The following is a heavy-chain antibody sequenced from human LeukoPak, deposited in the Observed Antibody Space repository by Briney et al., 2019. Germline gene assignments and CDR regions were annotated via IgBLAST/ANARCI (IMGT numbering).Heavy chain of an antibody. J-gene: IGHJ4*02. CDR2: IYYSGST. CDR1: GGSISSSSYY. CDR3: ARLVSLGYCSGGSCRTIYYFDY. Sequence: SETLSLTCTVSGGSISSSSYYWGWIRQPPGKGLEWIGSIYYSGSTYYNPSLKSRVTISVDTSENQFSLKLSSVTAADTAVYYCARLVSLGYCSGGSCRTIYYFDYWGQGTLVTVSS. D-gene: IGHD2-15*01. V-gene: IGHV4-39*01.